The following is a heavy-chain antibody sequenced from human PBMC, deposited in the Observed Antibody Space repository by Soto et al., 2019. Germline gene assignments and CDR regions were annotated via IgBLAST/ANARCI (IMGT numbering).Heavy chain of an antibody. CDR1: GFTFSSYW. Sequence: EVQLVESGGGLVQPGGSLRLSCVDSGFTFSSYWMRWVRQAPVKGLEWVGNIKQDGSEENYVDSVKGRFTISRDNAKNSKYLQMNSLRAEDTAVDYCARIAASGRGWDVWGQGTTVVVSS. D-gene: IGHD6-13*01. CDR2: IKQDGSEE. V-gene: IGHV3-7*01. J-gene: IGHJ6*02. CDR3: ARIAASGRGWDV.